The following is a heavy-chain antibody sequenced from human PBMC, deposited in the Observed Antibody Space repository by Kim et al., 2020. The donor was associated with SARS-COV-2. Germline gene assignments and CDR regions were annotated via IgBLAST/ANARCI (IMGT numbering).Heavy chain of an antibody. V-gene: IGHV3-30*04. Sequence: GGSLRLSCAASGFTVSSYAMHWVRQAPGEGLEWVAVILYDGSKKYYEASVKGRFTISRDNSKNTLHLQMNSLRAEDTAVYYCARDVRVVAATPGSVFDYWGPGTLVTVSS. J-gene: IGHJ4*02. CDR2: ILYDGSKK. CDR1: GFTVSSYA. D-gene: IGHD2-15*01. CDR3: ARDVRVVAATPGSVFDY.